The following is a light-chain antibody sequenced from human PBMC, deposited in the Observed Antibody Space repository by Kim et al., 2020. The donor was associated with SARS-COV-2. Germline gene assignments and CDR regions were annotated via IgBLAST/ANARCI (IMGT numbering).Light chain of an antibody. J-gene: IGKJ1*01. Sequence: DIVMTQSPDSLAVSLGQRATINCQSSQSVLNTANNRNYLAWYQQKRGQPPKLLIYWASTREAGVPDRFSGSGSETDFTLTISSLQAEDVAVYYCQQYYVSPQTFGQGTKVDIK. CDR3: QQYYVSPQT. CDR2: WAS. CDR1: QSVLNTANNRNY. V-gene: IGKV4-1*01.